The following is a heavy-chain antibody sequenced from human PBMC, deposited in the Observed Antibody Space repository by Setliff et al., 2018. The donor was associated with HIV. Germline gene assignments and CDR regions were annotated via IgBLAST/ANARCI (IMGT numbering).Heavy chain of an antibody. J-gene: IGHJ4*02. V-gene: IGHV4-61*08. D-gene: IGHD3-22*01. CDR3: ARSSGYYSTVFY. Sequence: PSETLSLTCTVSGDSISSGGYYWSWIRHHPGKGLEWIGEINYSGSTNYNPSLKSRVTISVDTSRNQFSLKLSSVTAADTAVYYCARSSGYYSTVFYWGQGTRVTVSS. CDR1: GDSISSGGYY. CDR2: INYSGST.